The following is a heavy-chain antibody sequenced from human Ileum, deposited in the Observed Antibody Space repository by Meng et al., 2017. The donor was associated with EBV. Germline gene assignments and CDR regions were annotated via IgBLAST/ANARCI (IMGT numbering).Heavy chain of an antibody. CDR2: ISAYNGNT. CDR3: ARAGNGGSYYFTY. Sequence: QNPLGQSGAEGKKPVDSVNVSCKASGYTFSNYGISWLRQAPGQGLEWMGWISAYNGNTNYAQNLQGRVTMTTDTSTGTAYMEVRSLRSDDTAVYYCARAGNGGSYYFTYWGQGTLVTVSS. D-gene: IGHD1-26*01. V-gene: IGHV1-18*01. CDR1: GYTFSNYG. J-gene: IGHJ4*02.